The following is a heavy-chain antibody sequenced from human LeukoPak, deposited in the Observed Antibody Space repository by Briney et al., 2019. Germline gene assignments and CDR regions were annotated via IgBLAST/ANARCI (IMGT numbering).Heavy chain of an antibody. J-gene: IGHJ4*02. CDR2: INPNSGDT. V-gene: IGHV1-2*06. CDR1: GYTFTGYY. CDR3: ARGTTTIIDY. Sequence: GASVTVSCKTSGYTFTGYYMQWVRQAPGQGLEWMGRINPNSGDTNYAQKFQGRVTMTRDTSISTAYMELSRLRSDDTAVYFCARGTTTIIDYWGQGTLVTVSS. D-gene: IGHD1-26*01.